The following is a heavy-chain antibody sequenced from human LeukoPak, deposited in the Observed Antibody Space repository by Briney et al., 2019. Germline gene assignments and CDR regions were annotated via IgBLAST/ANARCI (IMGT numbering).Heavy chain of an antibody. CDR2: IRYDGSNK. J-gene: IGHJ4*02. CDR3: AKAIHSSSPGVVDY. D-gene: IGHD6-6*01. Sequence: GGSLRLSCAASGFTFSNYAMHWVRQAPGKGLEWVTFIRYDGSNKYYAESVKGRFTISRDNSKNTLYLQMSSLRAEDAAVYYCAKAIHSSSPGVVDYWGQGTLVTVSS. CDR1: GFTFSNYA. V-gene: IGHV3-30*02.